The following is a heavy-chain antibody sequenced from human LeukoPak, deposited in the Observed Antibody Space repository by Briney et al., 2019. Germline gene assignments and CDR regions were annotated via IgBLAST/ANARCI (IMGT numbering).Heavy chain of an antibody. J-gene: IGHJ4*02. CDR3: AREGLETKGLYLDY. V-gene: IGHV3-30*04. CDR2: ISYDGSNK. CDR1: GFTFSNYD. Sequence: GGSLRLSCAVSGFTFSNYDVHWVRQAPGKGLEWVAVISYDGSNKYYADSVKGRFTISRHNSKKTLYLHMNSLKSEDTAVYYCAREGLETKGLYLDYWGQGTLVTVSS.